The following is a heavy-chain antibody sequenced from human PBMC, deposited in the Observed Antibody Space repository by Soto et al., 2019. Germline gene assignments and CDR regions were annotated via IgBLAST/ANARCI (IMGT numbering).Heavy chain of an antibody. J-gene: IGHJ4*02. V-gene: IGHV4-39*07. D-gene: IGHD5-18*01. Sequence: PSETLSLTCTVSGGSISSRGYYWGWIRQPPGKGLEWIGDIYYSGSTNYNPSLKSRVTLSVDKSKNQFSLKLSSVTAADTAVYYCARADTAMVTGGFDYWGQGTLVTVSS. CDR2: IYYSGST. CDR1: GGSISSRGYY. CDR3: ARADTAMVTGGFDY.